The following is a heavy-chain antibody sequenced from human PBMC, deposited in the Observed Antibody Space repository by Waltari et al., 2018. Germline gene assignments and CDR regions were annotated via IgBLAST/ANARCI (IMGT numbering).Heavy chain of an antibody. V-gene: IGHV1-2*06. CDR2: INPKSGAT. D-gene: IGHD2-21*01. Sequence: QVQLVQSGAEVKQPGASVKVSCKASGYTFTASVIDWVRHAPGQGLEWMGRINPKSGATTYPQKLQGRITMTRDTSIGTAYMELGSVTSDDTALYYCARHIDSIRSAWGQGTLVTVSS. CDR1: GYTFTASV. CDR3: ARHIDSIRSA. J-gene: IGHJ5*02.